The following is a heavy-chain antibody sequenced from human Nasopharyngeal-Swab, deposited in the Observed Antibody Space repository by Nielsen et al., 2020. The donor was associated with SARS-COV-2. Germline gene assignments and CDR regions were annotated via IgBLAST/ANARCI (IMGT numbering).Heavy chain of an antibody. D-gene: IGHD6-13*01. CDR3: ARETAAVGY. Sequence: WVRQAPGQGLEWMGWINTNTGNPTYAQGFTGRFVFSLDTSVSTAYLQISSLKAEDTAVYYCARETAAVGYWGQGTLVTVSS. J-gene: IGHJ4*02. CDR2: INTNTGNP. V-gene: IGHV7-4-1*02.